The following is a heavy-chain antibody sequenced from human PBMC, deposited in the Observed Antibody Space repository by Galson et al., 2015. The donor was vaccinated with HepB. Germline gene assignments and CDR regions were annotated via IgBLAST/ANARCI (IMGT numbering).Heavy chain of an antibody. CDR2: IRSKAYVGTT. CDR3: TRDDPYGDYAFDY. J-gene: IGHJ4*02. CDR1: GFTFGDYA. D-gene: IGHD4-17*01. Sequence: LRLSCAASGFTFGDYAMSWFRQAPGKGLEWVGFIRSKAYVGTTEYAASVKGRFTISRDDSKSIAYLQMNSLKTEDTAVYYCTRDDPYGDYAFDYWGQGTLVTVSS. V-gene: IGHV3-49*03.